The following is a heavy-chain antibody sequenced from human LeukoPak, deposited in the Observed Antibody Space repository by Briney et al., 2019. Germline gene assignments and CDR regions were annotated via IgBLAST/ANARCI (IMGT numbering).Heavy chain of an antibody. CDR1: GFTVSNNY. Sequence: PGGSLRLSCAASGFTVSNNYMSWVRQAPGKGLEWVSVIYSGGSTYYADSVKGRFTISRHNSKNTLYLQMNSLRAEDTAVYYCARGDYDYVWGSYRYGFYGMDVWGQGTTATVSS. V-gene: IGHV3-53*04. CDR2: IYSGGST. CDR3: ARGDYDYVWGSYRYGFYGMDV. J-gene: IGHJ6*02. D-gene: IGHD3-16*02.